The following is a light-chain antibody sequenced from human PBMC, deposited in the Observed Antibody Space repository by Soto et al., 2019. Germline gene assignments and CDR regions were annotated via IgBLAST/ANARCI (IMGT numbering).Light chain of an antibody. CDR3: GADHGSGSNFVFYVV. V-gene: IGLV9-49*01. Sequence: QSVLTQPPSASASLGASVTLTCTLSSGYSNYKVDWYQQRPGKGPRFVMRVGTGGIVGSKGDGIPDRFSVLGSGLNRYLTIKNIQEEDESDYHCGADHGSGSNFVFYVVFGGGTKLNVL. J-gene: IGLJ2*01. CDR1: SGYSNYK. CDR2: VGTGGIVG.